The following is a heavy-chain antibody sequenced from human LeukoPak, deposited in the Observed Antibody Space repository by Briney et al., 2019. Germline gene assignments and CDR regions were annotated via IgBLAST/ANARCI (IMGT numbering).Heavy chain of an antibody. J-gene: IGHJ4*02. V-gene: IGHV4-59*11. Sequence: SETLSLTCTVSGGSISSHYWSWIRQPPGKGLEWIGYIYYSGSTNYNPSLKSRVTISVDTSKNQFSLKLSSVTAADTALYYCARDYGGWYYFDYWGQGTLVTVSS. D-gene: IGHD6-19*01. CDR2: IYYSGST. CDR3: ARDYGGWYYFDY. CDR1: GGSISSHY.